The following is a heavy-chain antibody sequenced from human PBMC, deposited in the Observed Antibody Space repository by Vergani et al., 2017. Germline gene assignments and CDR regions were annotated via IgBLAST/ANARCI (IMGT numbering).Heavy chain of an antibody. J-gene: IGHJ6*02. D-gene: IGHD6-19*01. CDR3: ASVARAVAAFYYGMDV. V-gene: IGHV1-69*01. CDR2: IIPIFGTA. CDR1: GGTFSSYA. Sequence: QVQLVQSGAEVKKPGSSVKVSCKASGGTFSSYAISWVRQAPGQGLEWMGGIIPIFGTANYAQKFQGRVTITADESTSTAYMELSSLRSEDTAVYYCASVARAVAAFYYGMDVWGQGTTVTVSS.